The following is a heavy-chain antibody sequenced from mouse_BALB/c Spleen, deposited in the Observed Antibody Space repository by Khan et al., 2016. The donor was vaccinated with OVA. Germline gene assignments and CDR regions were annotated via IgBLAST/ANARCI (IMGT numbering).Heavy chain of an antibody. CDR2: INPSNGYT. CDR1: GYTFTSYT. D-gene: IGHD2-14*01. CDR3: AREGAYNRNDGYFAF. V-gene: IGHV1-4*01. Sequence: VQLQESGPELARPGASVKMSCKASGYTFTSYTMHWVKQRPGQGIEWIGYINPSNGYTNYNQKFKDKATFNADTSSSTAYMQLSSLTSEDYAVYYSAREGAYNRNDGYFAFWGQGTLVTVSA. J-gene: IGHJ3*01.